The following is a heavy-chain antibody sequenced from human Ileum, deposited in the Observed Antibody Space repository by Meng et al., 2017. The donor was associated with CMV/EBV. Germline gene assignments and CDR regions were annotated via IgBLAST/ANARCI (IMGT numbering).Heavy chain of an antibody. Sequence: GESLKISCEASGFNFRMYAMTWVRQAPGKGLEWVSSISGSGGSTFYADSVKGRFTVSRDNSKNTLFLQMNTLRAEDTAMYYCAKDRSGRFYYPEAFDIWGQGTMVTVSS. V-gene: IGHV3-23*01. CDR3: AKDRSGRFYYPEAFDI. CDR1: GFNFRMYA. J-gene: IGHJ3*02. D-gene: IGHD3-10*01. CDR2: ISGSGGST.